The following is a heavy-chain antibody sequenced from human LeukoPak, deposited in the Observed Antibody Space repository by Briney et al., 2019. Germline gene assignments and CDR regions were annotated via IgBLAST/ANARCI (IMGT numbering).Heavy chain of an antibody. CDR3: AREWAVDYGGNSGGWFDP. D-gene: IGHD4-23*01. Sequence: SETLSLTCTVSGGSISSSSYYWGWIRQPPGKGLEWIGSIYYSGSTYYNPSLKSRVTISVDTSKNQFSLKLSSVTAADTAVYYCAREWAVDYGGNSGGWFDPWGQGTLVTVSS. V-gene: IGHV4-39*07. J-gene: IGHJ5*02. CDR2: IYYSGST. CDR1: GGSISSSSYY.